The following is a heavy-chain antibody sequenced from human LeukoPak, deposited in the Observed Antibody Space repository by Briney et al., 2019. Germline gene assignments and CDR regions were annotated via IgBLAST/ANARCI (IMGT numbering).Heavy chain of an antibody. D-gene: IGHD2-15*01. CDR1: GYTFTSYG. CDR2: ISAYNGNT. CDR3: ARGGECSGGSCYFVGLNV. J-gene: IGHJ6*02. Sequence: ASVKVSFKASGYTFTSYGISWVRQAPGQGLEWMGWISAYNGNTNYAQKLQGRVTMTTDTSTSTAYMELRSMRSDATAVYYCARGGECSGGSCYFVGLNVWGQGTTVTVSS. V-gene: IGHV1-18*01.